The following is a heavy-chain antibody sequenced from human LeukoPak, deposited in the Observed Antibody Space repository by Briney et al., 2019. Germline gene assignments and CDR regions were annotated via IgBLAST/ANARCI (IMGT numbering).Heavy chain of an antibody. J-gene: IGHJ4*02. CDR3: ARHCSGGNCLDF. D-gene: IGHD2-15*01. V-gene: IGHV3-74*01. CDR1: GLTFSSYW. Sequence: GGSLRLSCAASGLTFSSYWMHWVRQAPGKGLVWVSLINIDGSNTRYADSVKGRFTISRDNAKNTLYLQMNSLRAEDTAVYFCARHCSGGNCLDFWGQGTLVTVSS. CDR2: INIDGSNT.